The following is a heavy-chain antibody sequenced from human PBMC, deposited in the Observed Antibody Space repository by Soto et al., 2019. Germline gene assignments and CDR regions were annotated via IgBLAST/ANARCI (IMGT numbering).Heavy chain of an antibody. CDR3: ARVIAARHDAFDI. CDR2: MNPNSGNT. V-gene: IGHV1-8*01. Sequence: GASVKVSCKASGYTFTSYDINWVRQATGQGLEWMGWMNPNSGNTSYAQKFQGRVTMTRNTSMSTAYMELSSLRSEDTAVYYCARVIAARHDAFDIWGQGTMVTVSS. J-gene: IGHJ3*02. CDR1: GYTFTSYD. D-gene: IGHD6-6*01.